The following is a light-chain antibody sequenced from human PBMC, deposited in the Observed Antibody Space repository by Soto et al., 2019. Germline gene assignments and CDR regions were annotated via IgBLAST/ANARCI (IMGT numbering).Light chain of an antibody. J-gene: IGLJ1*01. CDR1: SSNIGGNS. CDR3: GSWDSSLSAYV. V-gene: IGLV1-51*01. Sequence: QSVLTQPPSVFAAPGQKVTISRSGSSSNIGGNSVSWYQQLPGTAPKLLIYDDNKRPSGIPDRFSGSKSGTSATLGITGFQTGDEADYYCGSWDSSLSAYVFGTGTKVTVL. CDR2: DDN.